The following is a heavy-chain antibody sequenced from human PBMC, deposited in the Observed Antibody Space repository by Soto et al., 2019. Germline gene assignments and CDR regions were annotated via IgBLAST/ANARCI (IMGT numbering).Heavy chain of an antibody. CDR1: GYTFTSYD. V-gene: IGHV1-8*01. Sequence: ASVKVSCKASGYTFTSYDINWVRQATGQGLEWMGWMNPNSGNTGYAQKFQGRVTMTRNTSISTAYMELSSLRSEDTAVYYCARGPPSFYYYDSSGYYYEAPRWFDPWGQGTLVTVSS. CDR3: ARGPPSFYYYDSSGYYYEAPRWFDP. D-gene: IGHD3-22*01. CDR2: MNPNSGNT. J-gene: IGHJ5*02.